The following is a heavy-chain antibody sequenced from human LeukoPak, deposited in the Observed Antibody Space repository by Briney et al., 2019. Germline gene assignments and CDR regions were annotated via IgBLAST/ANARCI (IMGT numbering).Heavy chain of an antibody. J-gene: IGHJ4*02. CDR2: INPNSGGT. CDR3: AREIGGYCSSTSCYTDDY. CDR1: GYTFTGYY. D-gene: IGHD2-2*02. Sequence: ASVKVSCKASGYTFTGYYMHWVRQAPGQGLEWMGWINPNSGGTNYAQKFQGRVTITRDTSISTAYMELSRLRSDDTAVYYCAREIGGYCSSTSCYTDDYWGQGTLVTVSP. V-gene: IGHV1-2*02.